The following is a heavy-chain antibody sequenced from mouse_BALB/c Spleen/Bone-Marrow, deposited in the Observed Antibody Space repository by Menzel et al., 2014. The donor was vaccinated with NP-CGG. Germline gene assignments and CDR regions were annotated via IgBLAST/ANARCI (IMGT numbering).Heavy chain of an antibody. Sequence: EVKLMESGGGLVQPGGSLRLSCTTSGFTSTDYYMSWVRQPPGKALEWLAFIRNKAYGYTTEYSASVRGRFTISRDNSQSILYLQMNTLRAEDSATYYCARFPMDYWGQGTSVTVSS. J-gene: IGHJ4*01. V-gene: IGHV7-3*02. CDR3: ARFPMDY. CDR1: GFTSTDYY. CDR2: IRNKAYGYTT.